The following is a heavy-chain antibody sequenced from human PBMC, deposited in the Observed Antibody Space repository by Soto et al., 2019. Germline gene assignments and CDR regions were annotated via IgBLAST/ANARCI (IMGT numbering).Heavy chain of an antibody. CDR2: ISAYNGNT. V-gene: IGHV1-18*01. J-gene: IGHJ5*02. CDR3: ARLEIRYFDWFGFDP. CDR1: GYTFTSYG. D-gene: IGHD3-9*01. Sequence: GASVKVSSKASGYTFTSYGISWVRQAPGQGLEWMGWISAYNGNTNYAQKLQGRVTMTTDTSTSTAYMELRSLRSDDTAVYYCARLEIRYFDWFGFDPWGQGTQVTVSS.